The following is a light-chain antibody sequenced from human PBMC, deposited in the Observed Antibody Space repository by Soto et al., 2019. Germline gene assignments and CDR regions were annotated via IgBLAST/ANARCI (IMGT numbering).Light chain of an antibody. CDR3: QQYNSWPIT. Sequence: EIVMTQSPATLSVSPGESATLSCRASQSSNRDLDCYVQKPGQAPRRVIYGASTWGTGVPPRFTGSGSGTDFTLTISGLQSEDFAVYYCQQYNSWPITFGQGTRLENK. V-gene: IGKV3D-15*01. CDR1: QSSNRD. J-gene: IGKJ5*01. CDR2: GAS.